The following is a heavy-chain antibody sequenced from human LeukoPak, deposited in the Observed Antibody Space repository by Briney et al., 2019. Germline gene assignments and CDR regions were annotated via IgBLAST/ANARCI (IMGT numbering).Heavy chain of an antibody. D-gene: IGHD3-3*01. CDR3: ARASYYDFWSGYYPFDY. V-gene: IGHV1-2*02. J-gene: IGHJ4*02. CDR1: GYSFTGYY. CDR2: MNPNSRRT. Sequence: GASVKVSCKASGYSFTGYYMRWVRQAPGQGLERMGWMNPNSRRTSYAQKFQGRVTMTRDTSISTAYMELSRLRSDDTAVYYCARASYYDFWSGYYPFDYWGQGTLVTVSS.